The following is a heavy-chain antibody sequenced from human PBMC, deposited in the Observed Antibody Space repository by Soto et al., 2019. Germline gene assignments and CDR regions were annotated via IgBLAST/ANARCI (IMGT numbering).Heavy chain of an antibody. V-gene: IGHV2-5*01. CDR3: AHIVVVPAAIFGAFDI. D-gene: IGHD2-2*02. J-gene: IGHJ3*02. Sequence: SGPTLVKPTPTLTLTCTFSGFSLSTSGVGVGWIRQPPGKALEWLALIYWNDDKRYSPSLKSRLTITKDTSKNQVVLTMTNMDPVDTATYYCAHIVVVPAAIFGAFDIWGQGTMVTVSS. CDR2: IYWNDDK. CDR1: GFSLSTSGVG.